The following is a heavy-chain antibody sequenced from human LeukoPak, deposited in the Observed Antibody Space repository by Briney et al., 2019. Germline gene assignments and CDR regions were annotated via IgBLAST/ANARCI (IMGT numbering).Heavy chain of an antibody. D-gene: IGHD2-21*02. CDR1: GFTFSYYA. V-gene: IGHV3-30-3*01. CDR2: ISSDGSDK. J-gene: IGHJ3*02. CDR3: AREGTARDAFDI. Sequence: GRSLRLSCAASGFTFSYYAMHWVRQAPGKGLEWVAFISSDGSDKYYADSMKGRFTISRDNSKNTLYLQMTSLRGADTAMYYCAREGTARDAFDIWGQGTMVTVSS.